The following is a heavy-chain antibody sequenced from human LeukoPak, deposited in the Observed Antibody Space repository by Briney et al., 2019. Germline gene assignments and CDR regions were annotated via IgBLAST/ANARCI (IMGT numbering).Heavy chain of an antibody. D-gene: IGHD3-10*01. J-gene: IGHJ6*02. CDR3: ARATMVRGVITPPHYYYYGMDV. Sequence: SVKVSCKASGGTFSSYAISWVRQAPGQGLEWMGGIIPIFGTANYAQKFQGRVTITADESTSTAYMELSSLRSEDTAVYYCARATMVRGVITPPHYYYYGMDVWGQGTTVTVSS. CDR1: GGTFSSYA. CDR2: IIPIFGTA. V-gene: IGHV1-69*13.